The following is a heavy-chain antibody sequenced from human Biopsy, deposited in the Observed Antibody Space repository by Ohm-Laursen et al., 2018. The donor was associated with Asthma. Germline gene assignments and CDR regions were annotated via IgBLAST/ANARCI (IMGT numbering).Heavy chain of an antibody. CDR2: SNQGGSP. V-gene: IGHV4-34*01. D-gene: IGHD3-3*01. J-gene: IGHJ6*02. CDR1: RGSLRVYV. Sequence: SDTLSLTCSVYRGSLRVYVWSWIRQPPGKGLEWIGESNQGGSPTFNPSLKSRVTISRDTSKNQLSLKLRSVTAADTAVYYCASGPEWYGLDVWGQGTTVTVSS. CDR3: ASGPEWYGLDV.